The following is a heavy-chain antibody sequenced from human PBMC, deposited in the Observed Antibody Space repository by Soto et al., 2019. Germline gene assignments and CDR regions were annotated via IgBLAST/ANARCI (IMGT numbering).Heavy chain of an antibody. D-gene: IGHD6-19*01. CDR3: AKDHFTDVIGGSGWDFDY. Sequence: QVQLVESGGGVVQPGRSLRLSCAASGFTFSNYGMHWVRQAPGKGLEWVAVMSYDGSNKHYADSVKGRFTISRDNSKNTLYLQMNSLRAEDTAVYYCAKDHFTDVIGGSGWDFDYWGQGTLVTVSS. J-gene: IGHJ4*02. CDR1: GFTFSNYG. V-gene: IGHV3-30*18. CDR2: MSYDGSNK.